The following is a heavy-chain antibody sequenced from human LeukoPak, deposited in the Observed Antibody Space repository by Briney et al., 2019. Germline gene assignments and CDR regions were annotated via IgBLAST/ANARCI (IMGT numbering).Heavy chain of an antibody. CDR1: GFTFSSYG. Sequence: GGSLRLSCAASGFTFSSYGMHWVRQAPGKGLEWVAVISYDGSNKYYADSVKGRFTISRDNSKNTLYLQMNSLRAEDTAVYYCAEGSYLDYWGQGTLVTVSS. J-gene: IGHJ4*02. V-gene: IGHV3-30*18. CDR2: ISYDGSNK. CDR3: AEGSYLDY.